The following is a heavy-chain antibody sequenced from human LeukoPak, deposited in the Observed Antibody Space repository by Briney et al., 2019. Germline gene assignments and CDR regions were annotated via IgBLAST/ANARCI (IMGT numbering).Heavy chain of an antibody. V-gene: IGHV3-21*01. CDR3: AREYCSRSSCYQIDY. CDR1: GFAFSSYS. D-gene: IGHD2-2*01. J-gene: IGHJ4*02. CDR2: ITSTSSNI. Sequence: GGSLRLSCAAYGFAFSSYSTNWVRQAPGEGLEWVSSITSTSSNIFYADSLKGRFTISRDNAKNSLYLQMDSLRAEDTAIYYCAREYCSRSSCYQIDYWGQGTLVSVSP.